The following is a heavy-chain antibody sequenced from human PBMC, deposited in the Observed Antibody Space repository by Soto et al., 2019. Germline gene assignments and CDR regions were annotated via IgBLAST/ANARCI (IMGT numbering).Heavy chain of an antibody. V-gene: IGHV1-2*04. CDR2: VDPNGGGS. CDR3: ATWVDYGDFEGFDF. D-gene: IGHD4-17*01. Sequence: GASVKVSCKTSGYSFTDYKLHWVRQAPGQGLEWMGWVDPNGGGSNSAQKFQGSVTMTWDTSITTAYLDLTRLTTNDTATYFCATWVDYGDFEGFDFWGQGTLVPVSS. J-gene: IGHJ4*02. CDR1: GYSFTDYK.